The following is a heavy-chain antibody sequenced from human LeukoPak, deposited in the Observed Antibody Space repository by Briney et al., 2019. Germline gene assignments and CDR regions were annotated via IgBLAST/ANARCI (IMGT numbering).Heavy chain of an antibody. Sequence: GGSLRLSCAASGFTFSSYSMNWVRQAPGKGLEWVSSITSSSSYINYADSVKGRFTISRDNAKSSLYLQMNSLRAEDTAVFYCARSWSNYGMDVWGQGTTVTVPS. CDR1: GFTFSSYS. D-gene: IGHD6-13*01. V-gene: IGHV3-21*01. J-gene: IGHJ6*02. CDR2: ITSSSSYI. CDR3: ARSWSNYGMDV.